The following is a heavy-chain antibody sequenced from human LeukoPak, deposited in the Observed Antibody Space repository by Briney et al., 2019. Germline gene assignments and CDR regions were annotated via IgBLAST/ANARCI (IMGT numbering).Heavy chain of an antibody. D-gene: IGHD1-1*01. CDR1: GFSFSTYS. CDR3: AADSPETAAFDY. Sequence: GGSLRLSCAASGFSFSTYSMNWVRQAPGKGLEWVSYIVGSSSTIYYADSVKGRFTISRDNAKNSLYLQMDSLRAEDTAVYYCAADSPETAAFDYWGQGTLVTVSS. J-gene: IGHJ4*02. V-gene: IGHV3-48*04. CDR2: IVGSSSTI.